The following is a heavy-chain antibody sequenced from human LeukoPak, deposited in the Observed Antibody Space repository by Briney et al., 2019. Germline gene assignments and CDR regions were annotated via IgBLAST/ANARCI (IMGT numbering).Heavy chain of an antibody. CDR3: ARVVTIAVANDAFDI. CDR2: ISAYNGNT. CDR1: GYTFTSYG. J-gene: IGHJ3*02. Sequence: ASVKVSCKASGYTFTSYGISWVRQAPGQGPEWMGWISAYNGNTNYAQKLQGRVTMTTDTSTSTAYMELRSLRSDDTAVYYCARVVTIAVANDAFDIWGQGTMVTVSS. D-gene: IGHD6-19*01. V-gene: IGHV1-18*01.